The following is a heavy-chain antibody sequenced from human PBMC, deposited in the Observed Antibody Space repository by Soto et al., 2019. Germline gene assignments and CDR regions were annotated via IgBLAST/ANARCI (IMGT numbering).Heavy chain of an antibody. CDR3: TTQYSSGWYVSSDI. V-gene: IGHV3-15*01. CDR2: IKSKTDGGTT. Sequence: EVQLVESGGGLVKPGGSLRLYCAASGFTLSNAWMSWVRQAPGKGLEWVGRIKSKTDGGTTDYAEPLKGSFTISRDDTNYRLNLQMNSMKPDDRAVNYGTTQYSSGWYVSSDIMSQGPMVTVSS. D-gene: IGHD6-19*01. CDR1: GFTLSNAW. J-gene: IGHJ3*02.